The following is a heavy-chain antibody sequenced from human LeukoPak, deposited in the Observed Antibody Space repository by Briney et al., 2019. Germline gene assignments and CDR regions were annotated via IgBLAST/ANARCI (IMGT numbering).Heavy chain of an antibody. V-gene: IGHV4-38-2*02. Sequence: SETLSLTCTVSGYSISSGYYWGWIRQPPGKGLEWIGSIYHSGSTYYNPSLKSRVTISVDTSKNQFSLKLSSVTAADTAVYYCARVGTCSGGSCYPDYWGQGTLVTVSS. CDR1: GYSISSGYY. CDR2: IYHSGST. CDR3: ARVGTCSGGSCYPDY. D-gene: IGHD2-15*01. J-gene: IGHJ4*02.